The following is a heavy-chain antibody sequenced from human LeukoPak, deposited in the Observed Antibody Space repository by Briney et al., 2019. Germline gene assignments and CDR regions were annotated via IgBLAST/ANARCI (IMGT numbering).Heavy chain of an antibody. CDR1: GDSVSSNSAA. V-gene: IGHV6-1*01. D-gene: IGHD6-19*01. CDR3: AVESGYSSGWPQDWFDP. Sequence: SQTLSLTCAISGDSVSSNSAAWNWIRQSPSRGLEWLGRTYYRSKWYNDYAVSVKSRITINPDTSKNQFSLQLNSVTPEDTAVYYCAVESGYSSGWPQDWFDPWGQGTLVTVSS. CDR2: TYYRSKWYN. J-gene: IGHJ5*02.